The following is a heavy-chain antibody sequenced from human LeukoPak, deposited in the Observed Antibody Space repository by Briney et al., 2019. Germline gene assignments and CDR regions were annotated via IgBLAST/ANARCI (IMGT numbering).Heavy chain of an antibody. D-gene: IGHD3-22*01. J-gene: IGHJ4*02. CDR1: GYTVTSYG. Sequence: ASVTVSYTASGYTVTSYGISWVRQAPGQGLEWMGWISAYNGNTNYAQELQGRVTMTTDTSTSTAYMELRSLRSDDTAVYYCARVGYYYDSSGYREPFDYWGQGTLVTVSS. CDR2: ISAYNGNT. CDR3: ARVGYYYDSSGYREPFDY. V-gene: IGHV1-18*01.